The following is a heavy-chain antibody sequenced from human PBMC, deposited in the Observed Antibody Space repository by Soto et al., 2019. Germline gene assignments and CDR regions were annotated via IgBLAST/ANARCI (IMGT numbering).Heavy chain of an antibody. D-gene: IGHD2-2*01. Sequence: AGGDLRLPCGASGFTFSKGWMSLGRQAPGKGLEWVGRIKSKNEGRATDYAAPVKGRFTISGDDSKTTLYLQMNSLKTEDTAVYYCTTDGVVVPSTPMDVWGQGTTVTVSS. J-gene: IGHJ6*02. CDR3: TTDGVVVPSTPMDV. CDR1: GFTFSKGW. V-gene: IGHV3-15*01. CDR2: IKSKNEGRAT.